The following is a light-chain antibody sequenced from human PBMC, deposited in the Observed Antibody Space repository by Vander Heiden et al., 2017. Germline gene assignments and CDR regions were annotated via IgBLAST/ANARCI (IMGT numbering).Light chain of an antibody. Sequence: QSVLTQPPSASGTPGQRVTISCSGSSSNIGSNTVHWYQQLPGTAPKRLIYSNNQRPSGVPDRFSGSKSGTSASLAISGLQSEDEADYYCAAWDDSLNGVVFGGGTKLTVL. CDR1: SSNIGSNT. CDR2: SNN. CDR3: AAWDDSLNGVV. V-gene: IGLV1-44*01. J-gene: IGLJ2*01.